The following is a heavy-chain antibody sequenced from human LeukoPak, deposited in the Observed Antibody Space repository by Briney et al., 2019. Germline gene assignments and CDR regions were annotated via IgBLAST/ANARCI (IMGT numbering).Heavy chain of an antibody. CDR1: GFTFSSYS. V-gene: IGHV3-21*04. CDR3: TRDQFFDYDNDDAFDV. D-gene: IGHD3-22*01. CDR2: MTSSRYI. J-gene: IGHJ3*01. Sequence: GGSLRLSCAASGFTFSSYSMNWVRQAPGKGLEWVSSMTSSRYIYYADSVKGRFTISRDDANNLVFLQMHSLRAEDTAIYYCTRDQFFDYDNDDAFDVWGQGTKVIVSS.